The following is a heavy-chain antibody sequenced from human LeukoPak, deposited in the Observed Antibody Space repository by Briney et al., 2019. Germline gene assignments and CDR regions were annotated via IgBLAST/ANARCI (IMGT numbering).Heavy chain of an antibody. CDR2: INHSGST. V-gene: IGHV4-34*01. D-gene: IGHD1-26*01. CDR1: GGSFSGYY. CDR3: ARRGLPRGMGY. Sequence: KPSETLSLTCAVYGGSFSGYYWSWIRQPPGKGLEWIGEINHSGSTNYNPSLKSRVTISVDTSKNQFSLKLSSVTAADTAVYYCARRGLPRGMGYWGQGTLVTVSS. J-gene: IGHJ4*02.